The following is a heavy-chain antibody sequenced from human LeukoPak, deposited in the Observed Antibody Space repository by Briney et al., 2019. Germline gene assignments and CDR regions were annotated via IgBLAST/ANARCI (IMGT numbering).Heavy chain of an antibody. J-gene: IGHJ4*02. CDR1: GGSVSSYY. Sequence: PSETLSLTCTVSGGSVSSYYWNWVRQPPGMGLEWIGYIYYSGSSNYNPSLKSRVTISVDTSKNQFSLKLSSVTAADTAMYYCARDLARGRSGLDYWGQGTLVTVSS. CDR3: ARDLARGRSGLDY. D-gene: IGHD3-3*01. V-gene: IGHV4-59*02. CDR2: IYYSGSS.